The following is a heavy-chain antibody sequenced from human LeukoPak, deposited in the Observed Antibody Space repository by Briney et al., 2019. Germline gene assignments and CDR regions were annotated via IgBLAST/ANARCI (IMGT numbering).Heavy chain of an antibody. J-gene: IGHJ4*02. V-gene: IGHV1-46*01. Sequence: GASVKVSCKASGYTFTSYYMHWVRQAPGQGLERVGIINPSGGSTSYAQKFQGRVTMTRDTSTSTVYMELSSLRSEDTAVYYCARDMVRGVTGYYFDYWGQGTLVTVSS. CDR2: INPSGGST. CDR3: ARDMVRGVTGYYFDY. CDR1: GYTFTSYY. D-gene: IGHD3-10*01.